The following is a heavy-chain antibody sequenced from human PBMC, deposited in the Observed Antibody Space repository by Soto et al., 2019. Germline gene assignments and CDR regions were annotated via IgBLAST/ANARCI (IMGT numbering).Heavy chain of an antibody. Sequence: ASVKVSCKASGYTFTSYDINWVRLATGQGLEWMGWMNPNNGNTNYAQKLQGRVTMTTDTSTSTAYMELRSLRSDDTAVYYCARGAVTTLDPWGQGTLVTVSS. V-gene: IGHV1-18*01. CDR3: ARGAVTTLDP. D-gene: IGHD4-4*01. J-gene: IGHJ5*02. CDR1: GYTFTSYD. CDR2: MNPNNGNT.